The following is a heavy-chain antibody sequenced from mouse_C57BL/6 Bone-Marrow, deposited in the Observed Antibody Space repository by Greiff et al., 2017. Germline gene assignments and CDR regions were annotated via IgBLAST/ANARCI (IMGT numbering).Heavy chain of an antibody. V-gene: IGHV5-9*01. Sequence: EVQRVESGGGLVKPGGSLKLSCAASGFTFSSYTMSWVRQTPEKRLQWVAAISGGGGNTYYPDSVKGRFTIARDNYTNILYLQMSSLRSEDTALYYWSRQVTTVLATKYFDVWGTGTTVTVSS. CDR1: GFTFSSYT. CDR3: SRQVTTVLATKYFDV. D-gene: IGHD1-1*01. CDR2: ISGGGGNT. J-gene: IGHJ1*03.